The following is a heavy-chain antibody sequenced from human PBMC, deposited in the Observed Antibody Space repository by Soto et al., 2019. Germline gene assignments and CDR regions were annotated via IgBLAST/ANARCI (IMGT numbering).Heavy chain of an antibody. J-gene: IGHJ3*02. CDR2: IYYSGST. Sequence: QLQLQESGPGLVKPSETLSLTCTVSGGSISSSSYYWGWIRQPPGKGLEWIGSIYYSGSTYYNPSLKSRVTISVDTSKNQFSLKLSSVTAADTAVYYCAVAYYDSSGYYLHDAFDTWGQGTMVTVSS. CDR1: GGSISSSSYY. V-gene: IGHV4-39*01. CDR3: AVAYYDSSGYYLHDAFDT. D-gene: IGHD3-22*01.